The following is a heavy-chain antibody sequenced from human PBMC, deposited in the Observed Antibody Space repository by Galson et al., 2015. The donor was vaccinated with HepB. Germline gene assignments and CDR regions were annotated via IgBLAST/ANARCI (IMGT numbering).Heavy chain of an antibody. CDR1: GYSFTTNW. J-gene: IGHJ6*02. V-gene: IGHV5-51*01. CDR2: ISPGDSDT. D-gene: IGHD1-1*01. Sequence: QSGAEVKKPGESLRISCKGSGYSFTTNWIGWVRQMPGKGLEWMGMISPGDSDTRCNPSFQGQVSFSTDKSIATAYLQWSSLKASDTAIYYCARHLATNWRYGLDVWGQ. CDR3: ARHLATNWRYGLDV.